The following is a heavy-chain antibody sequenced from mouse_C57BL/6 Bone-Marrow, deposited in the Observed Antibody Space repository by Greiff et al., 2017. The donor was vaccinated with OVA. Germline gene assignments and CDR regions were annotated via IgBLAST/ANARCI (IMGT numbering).Heavy chain of an antibody. CDR2: IDPSDSYT. CDR3: ARSKYYGSGDY. Sequence: QVQLKQPGAELVMPGASVKLSCKASGYTFTSYWMHWVKQRPGQGLEWIGEIDPSDSYTNYNQKFKGKSTLTVDKSSSTAYMQLSSLTSEDSAVYYCARSKYYGSGDYWGQGTTLTVSS. CDR1: GYTFTSYW. D-gene: IGHD1-1*01. V-gene: IGHV1-69*01. J-gene: IGHJ2*01.